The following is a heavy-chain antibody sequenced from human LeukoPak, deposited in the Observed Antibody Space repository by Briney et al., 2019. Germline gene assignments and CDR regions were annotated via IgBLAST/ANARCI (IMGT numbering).Heavy chain of an antibody. Sequence: PSETLSLTCAVYGGSFSGYYWSWIRQPPGMGLEWIGYSYDSGSTYCNPSLKTRVTISVDTSKNQFSLKLSSVTAADTAVYYCARVGSGSFDYWGQGTLVTVSS. CDR1: GGSFSGYY. CDR2: SYDSGST. CDR3: ARVGSGSFDY. D-gene: IGHD6-19*01. J-gene: IGHJ4*02. V-gene: IGHV4-59*01.